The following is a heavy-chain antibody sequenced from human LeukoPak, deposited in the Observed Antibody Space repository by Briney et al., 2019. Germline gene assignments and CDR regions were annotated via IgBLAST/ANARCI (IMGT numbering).Heavy chain of an antibody. D-gene: IGHD1-14*01. J-gene: IGHJ6*02. Sequence: SETLSLTCTVSGGSISSYYWGWNRQPPGKGLEWIGYIYYSGSTNYNPSLKSRVTISVDTSKNQFSLKLSSVTAADTAVYYCARVPPTTPYSYYYYGMDVWGQGTTVTVSS. V-gene: IGHV4-59*01. CDR1: GGSISSYY. CDR3: ARVPPTTPYSYYYYGMDV. CDR2: IYYSGST.